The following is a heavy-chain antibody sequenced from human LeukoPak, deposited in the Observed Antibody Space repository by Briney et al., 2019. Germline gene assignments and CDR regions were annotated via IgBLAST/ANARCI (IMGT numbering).Heavy chain of an antibody. CDR1: VGPISIYY. Sequence: SETLSLTCTVSVGPISIYYWSCTRQPAGKGLEWIGHIYTSGRTNHTPSLKSRVTISVDKSKNQFSLKLSSVTAADTAVYYSARDRASSGFGGYYYMDVWGKGTTVTVSS. V-gene: IGHV4-4*07. CDR2: IYTSGRT. D-gene: IGHD6-25*01. J-gene: IGHJ6*03. CDR3: ARDRASSGFGGYYYMDV.